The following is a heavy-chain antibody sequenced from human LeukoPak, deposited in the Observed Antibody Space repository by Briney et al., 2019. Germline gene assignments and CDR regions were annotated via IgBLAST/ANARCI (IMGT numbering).Heavy chain of an antibody. V-gene: IGHV3-30-3*01. D-gene: IGHD1-26*01. CDR3: AKGGPTGSNYFDF. J-gene: IGHJ4*02. CDR2: FSYDGSSE. Sequence: GGSLRLSCTASGFTFSSYAMHWVRQAPGKGLEWVAVFSYDGSSEFYADSVKGRFTISRDNSKTTLYLQMNSLRADDTAVYYCAKGGPTGSNYFDFWGQGTLVTVSS. CDR1: GFTFSSYA.